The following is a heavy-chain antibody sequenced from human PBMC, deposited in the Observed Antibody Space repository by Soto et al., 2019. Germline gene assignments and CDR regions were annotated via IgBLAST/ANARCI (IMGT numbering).Heavy chain of an antibody. CDR2: ISAYNGNT. CDR1: GYTFASYA. V-gene: IGHV1-18*01. J-gene: IGHJ4*02. CDR3: ARDPPPPDY. Sequence: QVQLVQSGAEVKKPGASVKVSCKASGYTFASYAISWMRQAPGQGLEWMGWISAYNGNTNYAQKLRGRVTMTTDTSTSTACMELRSLRSDDTAVYYCARDPPPPDYWGQGTLVTVSS.